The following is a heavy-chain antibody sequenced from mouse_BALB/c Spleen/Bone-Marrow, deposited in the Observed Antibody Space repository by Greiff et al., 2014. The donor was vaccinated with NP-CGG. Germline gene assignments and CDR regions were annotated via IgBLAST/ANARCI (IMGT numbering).Heavy chain of an antibody. J-gene: IGHJ3*01. D-gene: IGHD2-1*01. CDR2: IHPSDGET. Sequence: QVQLQQSGAELVRPGASVKLSCKASGYSFTNYWMNWVKQRPGQGLEWIGMIHPSDGETRLNQKFKDKATLTVDKSSSTAYIQLTSPTSGDSAVYYCARFGNYEGFAYWGQGTLVTVSA. CDR1: GYSFTNYW. V-gene: IGHV1-74*01. CDR3: ARFGNYEGFAY.